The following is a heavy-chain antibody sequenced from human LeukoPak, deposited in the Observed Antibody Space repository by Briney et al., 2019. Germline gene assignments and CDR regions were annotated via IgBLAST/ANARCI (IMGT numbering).Heavy chain of an antibody. D-gene: IGHD2-21*02. V-gene: IGHV3-66*01. Sequence: SGGSLRLSCAASGFTVSSNYMSWVRQAPGKGLEWVSVIYSGGSTYYADSVKGRFTISRDNSKNTLYLQMNSLRAEDTAVYHCARDRGGDYQFDYWGQGTLVTVSS. CDR3: ARDRGGDYQFDY. CDR2: IYSGGST. CDR1: GFTVSSNY. J-gene: IGHJ4*02.